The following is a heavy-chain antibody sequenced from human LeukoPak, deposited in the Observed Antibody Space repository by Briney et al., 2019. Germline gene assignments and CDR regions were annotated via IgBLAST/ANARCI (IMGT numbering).Heavy chain of an antibody. CDR1: GFTFSTYW. D-gene: IGHD1-26*01. CDR3: ARDKIVGATHFDY. J-gene: IGHJ4*02. V-gene: IGHV3-7*01. Sequence: PGGSLRLSCVGSGFTFSTYWMSWVRQAPGKGLEWVANIRQDGGEKYYVDSVKGRFSISRDDARNSLYLQMNRLRAEDTAVYYCARDKIVGATHFDYWGQGTLVTVSA. CDR2: IRQDGGEK.